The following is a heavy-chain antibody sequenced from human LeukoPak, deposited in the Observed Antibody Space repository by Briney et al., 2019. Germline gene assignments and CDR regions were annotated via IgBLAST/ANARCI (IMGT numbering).Heavy chain of an antibody. D-gene: IGHD3-10*01. CDR1: GFTVSSKY. J-gene: IGHJ4*02. CDR2: IYSDGST. Sequence: PGGSLRLSCAASGFTVSSKYMTWVRQAPGKGLEWVSVIYSDGSTYYADSVKGRFTISRDNSKNTLYLQMNSLRAEDTAVYYCARDHVVRGVVWDYWGQGTLVTVSS. V-gene: IGHV3-53*01. CDR3: ARDHVVRGVVWDY.